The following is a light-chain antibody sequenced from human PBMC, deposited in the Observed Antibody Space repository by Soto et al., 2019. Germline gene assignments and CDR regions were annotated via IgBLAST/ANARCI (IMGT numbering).Light chain of an antibody. CDR1: SCDVGGYNY. CDR2: EVS. CDR3: SSYAGNKNV. J-gene: IGLJ1*01. Sequence: QSVLTQPPSASGSPGQSVTISCTGTSCDVGGYNYVSWYQQHPGKAPKLMIYEVSKRPSGVPDRFSGSKSGNTASLTVSGLQAEDEADYYCSSYAGNKNVFGTGTKVTVL. V-gene: IGLV2-8*01.